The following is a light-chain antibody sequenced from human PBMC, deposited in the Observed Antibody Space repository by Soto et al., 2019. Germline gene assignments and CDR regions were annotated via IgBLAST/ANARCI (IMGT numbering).Light chain of an antibody. CDR1: QSISSTY. J-gene: IGKJ3*01. CDR2: GAS. V-gene: IGKV3-20*01. Sequence: EIVLTQSPGTLSLSPGERATLSCRASQSISSTYLAWYQQKPGQAPSLLIYGASSRATGIPDRFSGSGSGKDFTLTISRLEPEDFALYYCQQYGSSPFTFGPGTKVDIK. CDR3: QQYGSSPFT.